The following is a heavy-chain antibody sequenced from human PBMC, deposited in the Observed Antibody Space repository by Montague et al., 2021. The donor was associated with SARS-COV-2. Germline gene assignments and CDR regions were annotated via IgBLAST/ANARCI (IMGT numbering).Heavy chain of an antibody. Sequence: PALVKPTQTLTLTCVFSGFSLNTDGVGVAWIRRPPGKALEWLALXYWDGDQRYSPSLKTRVTITKGTSRNRVVLTMTNLDPVDTATYYCARRYDFYRAEAFDVWGQGTMVTVSS. V-gene: IGHV2-5*02. CDR3: ARRYDFYRAEAFDV. CDR2: XYWDGDQ. D-gene: IGHD3-3*01. CDR1: GFSLNTDGVG. J-gene: IGHJ3*01.